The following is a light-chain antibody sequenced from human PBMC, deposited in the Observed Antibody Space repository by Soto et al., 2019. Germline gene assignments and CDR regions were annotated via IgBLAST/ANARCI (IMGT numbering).Light chain of an antibody. V-gene: IGKV1-5*01. J-gene: IGKJ1*01. CDR3: LQHNSYPWT. CDR2: DAS. CDR1: QSISSW. Sequence: DIQMTQSPSTLSASVGDRVTITCRASQSISSWLAWYQQKPGKAPKLLIYDASSLKSGVPSRFSGSGSGTEFTLTISSLQPEDFATYYCLQHNSYPWTFGQGTKVDIK.